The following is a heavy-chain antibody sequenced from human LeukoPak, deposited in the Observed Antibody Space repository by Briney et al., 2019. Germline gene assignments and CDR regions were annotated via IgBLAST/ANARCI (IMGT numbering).Heavy chain of an antibody. J-gene: IGHJ4*02. CDR1: GGSTTSYH. V-gene: IGHV4-4*07. Sequence: SETLSLTCTFSGGSTTSYHWTWIRQPAGKGLKWIGRIYTSGTTDYNPPLKSRVAMSLDTSRNQFSLRLSSVTAADTALYYCAREEYTGTYVIGVWGQGTLVTVSS. D-gene: IGHD1-26*01. CDR2: IYTSGTT. CDR3: AREEYTGTYVIGV.